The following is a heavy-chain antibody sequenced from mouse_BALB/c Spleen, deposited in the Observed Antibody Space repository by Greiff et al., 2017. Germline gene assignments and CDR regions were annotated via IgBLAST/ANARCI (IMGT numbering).Heavy chain of an antibody. CDR1: GFTFSSYG. D-gene: IGHD2-1*01. CDR3: ARDREYYGNAWFAY. Sequence: EVQLVESGGGLVQPGGSLKLSCAASGFTFSSYGMSWVRQTPDKRLELVATINSNGGSTYYPDSVKGRFTISRDNAKNTLYLQMSSLKSEDTAMYYCARDREYYGNAWFAYGGQGTLVTVSA. CDR2: INSNGGST. V-gene: IGHV5-6-3*01. J-gene: IGHJ3*01.